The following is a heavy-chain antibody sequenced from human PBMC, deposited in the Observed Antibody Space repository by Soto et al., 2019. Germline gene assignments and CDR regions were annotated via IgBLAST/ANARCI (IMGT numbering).Heavy chain of an antibody. CDR3: ARGRRYASSSIDS. CDR1: GFTFGPYS. J-gene: IGHJ4*02. Sequence: QVHLAESGGDVVQPGTSLRLSCSASGFTFGPYSMHWVRQPPGKGLEWVAFISSDIITTNYADSVRGRFSISRDNYRNTVYLQINSLRPEDTAIYFCARGRRYASSSIDSWGQGTLVTVSS. D-gene: IGHD6-6*01. V-gene: IGHV3-30-3*01. CDR2: ISSDIITT.